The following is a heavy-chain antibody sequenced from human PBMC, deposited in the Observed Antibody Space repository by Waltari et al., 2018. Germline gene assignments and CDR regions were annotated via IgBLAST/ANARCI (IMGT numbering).Heavy chain of an antibody. CDR3: ARDAYYSDSSGYHFDY. J-gene: IGHJ4*02. CDR1: GFPFSTYS. Sequence: EVQLVESGGGLVQPGQSLRLSCVASGFPFSTYSMNWVRQAPGKGLEWVSYISGSSSTIYYAGSVKGRFTISRDNAKNSLFLQMNSLRAEDTAVYYCARDAYYSDSSGYHFDYWGQGTLVTVSS. CDR2: ISGSSSTI. D-gene: IGHD3-22*01. V-gene: IGHV3-48*04.